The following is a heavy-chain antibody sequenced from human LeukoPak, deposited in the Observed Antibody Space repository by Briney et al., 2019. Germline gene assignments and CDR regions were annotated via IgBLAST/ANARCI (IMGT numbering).Heavy chain of an antibody. CDR1: GFTFSTYN. D-gene: IGHD5-24*01. V-gene: IGHV3-21*04. CDR3: AKDLSGRDGYNRGIDY. J-gene: IGHJ4*02. CDR2: ISSSSSYI. Sequence: GGSLRLSCAASGFTFSTYNMNWVRQAPGKGLEWVSSISSSSSYIYYADSVKGRFTISRDNSKNTPYLQMNSLRAEDTAVYYCAKDLSGRDGYNRGIDYWGQGTLVTVSS.